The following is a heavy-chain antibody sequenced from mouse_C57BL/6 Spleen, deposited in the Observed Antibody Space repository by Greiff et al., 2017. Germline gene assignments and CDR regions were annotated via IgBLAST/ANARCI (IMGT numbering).Heavy chain of an antibody. V-gene: IGHV10-3*01. Sequence: DVQLVESGGGLVQPKGSLKLSCAASGFTFNTYAMHWVRQAPGKGLEWVARIRSKSSNYATYYADSVKDRFTISRDDSQSMLYLQMNNLKTEDTAMYYCVRRDYYGSNHYAMDYWGQGTSVTVSS. CDR2: IRSKSSNYAT. CDR1: GFTFNTYA. D-gene: IGHD1-1*01. CDR3: VRRDYYGSNHYAMDY. J-gene: IGHJ4*01.